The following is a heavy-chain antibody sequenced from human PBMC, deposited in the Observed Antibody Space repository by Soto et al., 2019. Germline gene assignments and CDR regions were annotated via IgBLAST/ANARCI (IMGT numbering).Heavy chain of an antibody. D-gene: IGHD4-17*01. J-gene: IGHJ5*02. Sequence: QVQLVQSGAEVKKPGSSVKVSCKASGGTFSSYAISWVRQAPGQGLEWMGGIIPILGTANYARKFQGSVTITAHESASRAYMELSRVRSEDRAVYYCARGRAYGDYVEAGGWFDPWGQGTLVTVSS. CDR2: IIPILGTA. CDR1: GGTFSSYA. V-gene: IGHV1-69*01. CDR3: ARGRAYGDYVEAGGWFDP.